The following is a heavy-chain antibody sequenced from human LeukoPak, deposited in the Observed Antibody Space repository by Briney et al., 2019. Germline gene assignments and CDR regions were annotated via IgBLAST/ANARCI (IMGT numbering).Heavy chain of an antibody. D-gene: IGHD2-2*02. CDR3: AREEGYCSSTSCYKSNWFDP. Sequence: SVKVSCKASGGTFSSYAISWVRQAPGQGLEWMGGIIPIFGTANYAQKFQGRVTITADESTSTAYMELSSLRSEDTAVYYCAREEGYCSSTSCYKSNWFDPWGQGTLVTVSS. J-gene: IGHJ5*02. V-gene: IGHV1-69*13. CDR1: GGTFSSYA. CDR2: IIPIFGTA.